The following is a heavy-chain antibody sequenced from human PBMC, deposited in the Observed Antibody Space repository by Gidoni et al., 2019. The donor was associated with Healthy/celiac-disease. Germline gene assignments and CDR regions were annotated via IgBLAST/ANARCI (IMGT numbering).Heavy chain of an antibody. CDR1: GFTFSSYG. CDR3: ARGQYYYGMDV. CDR2: IWYDGSNK. Sequence: QVQLVESGGGVVQPGRSLRLSCAASGFTFSSYGMHWVRKAPGKGLEWVAVIWYDGSNKYYADSVKGRFTISRDNSKNTLYLQMNSLRAEDAAVYYCARGQYYYGMDVWGQGTTVTVSS. V-gene: IGHV3-33*01. J-gene: IGHJ6*02.